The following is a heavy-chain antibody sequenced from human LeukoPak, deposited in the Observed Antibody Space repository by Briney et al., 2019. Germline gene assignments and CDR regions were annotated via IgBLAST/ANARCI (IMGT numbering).Heavy chain of an antibody. V-gene: IGHV4-61*02. J-gene: IGHJ3*02. D-gene: IGHD1-26*01. CDR2: IYTSGST. CDR1: GGSISSGSYY. CDR3: ARERVGARSDAFDI. Sequence: SETLSLTCTVSGGSISSGSYYWSWIRQPAGKGLEWVGRIYTSGSTNYNPSLKSRVTISVDTSKNQFSLKLSSVTAADTAVYYCARERVGARSDAFDIWGQGTMVTVSS.